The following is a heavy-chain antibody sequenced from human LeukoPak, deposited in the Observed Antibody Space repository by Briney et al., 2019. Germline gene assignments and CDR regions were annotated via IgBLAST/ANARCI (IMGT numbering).Heavy chain of an antibody. Sequence: GGSLRLSCAASGFTFSSYGMHWVRQAPGKGLEWVAFIWYDGSNKYYADSVKGRFTISRDNSKNTLYLQMNSLRAEDTAVYYCAKDRVLVGAYDYWGQGTLVTVSS. D-gene: IGHD1-26*01. CDR3: AKDRVLVGAYDY. CDR1: GFTFSSYG. J-gene: IGHJ4*02. CDR2: IWYDGSNK. V-gene: IGHV3-30*02.